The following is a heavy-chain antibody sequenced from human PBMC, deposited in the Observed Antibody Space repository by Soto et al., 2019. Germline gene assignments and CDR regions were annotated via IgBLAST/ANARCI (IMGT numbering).Heavy chain of an antibody. CDR2: ISGSGGST. CDR1: RFTFSSYA. D-gene: IGHD2-21*01. CDR3: ARHLSVIPLRLHDS. V-gene: IGHV3-23*01. J-gene: IGHJ4*02. Sequence: GGSLRLSCAASRFTFSSYAMSWVRQAPGKGLEWVSSISGSGGSTYYADSVKGRFTISRDNSKTTVYLQMNSLGADDTAIYYCARHLSVIPLRLHDSWGQGTLVTVSS.